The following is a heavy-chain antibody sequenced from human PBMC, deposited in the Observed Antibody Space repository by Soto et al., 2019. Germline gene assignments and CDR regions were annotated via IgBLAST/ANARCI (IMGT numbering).Heavy chain of an antibody. V-gene: IGHV4-31*03. D-gene: IGHD6-13*01. J-gene: IGHJ5*02. CDR2: IHYSGST. CDR3: ARAWTATAGWANWFDR. CDR1: GGSISGEGYY. Sequence: QVQLQESGPGLVEPSQTLSLTCTVSGGSISGEGYYWSWIRQYSGRGLEWIGDIHYSGSTYYNPSRKSRVTSSVDTSKTQFFLKLSSVTAADTAVYYCARAWTATAGWANWFDRWGQGTLVTVSS.